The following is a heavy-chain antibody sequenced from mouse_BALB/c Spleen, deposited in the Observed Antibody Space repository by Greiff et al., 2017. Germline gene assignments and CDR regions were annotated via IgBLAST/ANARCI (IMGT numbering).Heavy chain of an antibody. V-gene: IGHV3-8*02. CDR3: ARRTTVVGGFAY. D-gene: IGHD1-1*01. Sequence: EVMLVESGPSLVKPSQTLSLTCSVTGDSITSGYWNWIRKFPGNKLEYMGYISYSGSTYYNPSLKSRISITRDTSKNQYYLQLNSVTTEDTATYYCARRTTVVGGFAYWGQGTLVTVSA. J-gene: IGHJ3*01. CDR2: ISYSGST. CDR1: GDSITSGY.